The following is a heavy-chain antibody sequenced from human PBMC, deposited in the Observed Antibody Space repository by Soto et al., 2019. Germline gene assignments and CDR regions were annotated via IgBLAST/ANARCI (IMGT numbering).Heavy chain of an antibody. V-gene: IGHV3-23*01. CDR3: AKGWELLRMTSLFDY. J-gene: IGHJ4*02. CDR2: ISGSGGST. CDR1: GFTVSSYA. Sequence: PGGSLRLSCAASGFTVSSYAMSWVRQAPGKGLEWVSAISGSGGSTYYADSVKGRFTISRDNSKNTLHPQMNSLRAEDTAVYYCAKGWELLRMTSLFDYWGQGTLVTVSS. D-gene: IGHD1-26*01.